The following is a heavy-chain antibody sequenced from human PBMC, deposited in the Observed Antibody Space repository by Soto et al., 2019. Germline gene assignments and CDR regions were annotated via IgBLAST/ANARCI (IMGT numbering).Heavy chain of an antibody. D-gene: IGHD3-22*01. Sequence: PSETLSLTCTVSGGSISSGGYYWSWIRQHPGKGLEWIGYIYYSGSTNYNPSLKSRVTISVDTSKNQFSLKLSSVTAADTAVYYCARSHYYDSSGYYYHYYGMDVWGQGTTVTVSS. V-gene: IGHV4-31*03. CDR1: GGSISSGGYY. CDR2: IYYSGST. J-gene: IGHJ6*02. CDR3: ARSHYYDSSGYYYHYYGMDV.